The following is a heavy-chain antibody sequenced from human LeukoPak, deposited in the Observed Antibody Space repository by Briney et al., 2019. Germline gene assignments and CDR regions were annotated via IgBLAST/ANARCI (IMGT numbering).Heavy chain of an antibody. CDR2: IYTSGST. CDR1: GGSISSYY. CDR3: ARSLLYYYDSSGYYY. D-gene: IGHD3-22*01. J-gene: IGHJ4*02. V-gene: IGHV4-4*07. Sequence: SETLSLTCTVSGGSISSYYWSWIRQPAGKGLEWIGRIYTSGSTNYNPSLKSRVTISVDTSKNQFSLKLSSVTAADTAVYYCARSLLYYYDSSGYYYWGQGTLVTVSS.